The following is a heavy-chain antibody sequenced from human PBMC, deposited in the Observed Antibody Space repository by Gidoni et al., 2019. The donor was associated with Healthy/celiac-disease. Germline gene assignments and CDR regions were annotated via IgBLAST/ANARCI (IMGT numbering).Heavy chain of an antibody. V-gene: IGHV3-33*01. CDR3: ARDYIGGAFDI. J-gene: IGHJ3*02. Sequence: QVQLVESGGGVVQPGRSLRLSCAASGFTFSSYGMHWVRQAPGKGLEWVAVRWYDGSNKYYADSVKGRFTISRDNSKNTLYLQMNSLRAEDTAVYYCARDYIGGAFDIWGQGTMVTVSS. CDR1: GFTFSSYG. D-gene: IGHD5-12*01. CDR2: RWYDGSNK.